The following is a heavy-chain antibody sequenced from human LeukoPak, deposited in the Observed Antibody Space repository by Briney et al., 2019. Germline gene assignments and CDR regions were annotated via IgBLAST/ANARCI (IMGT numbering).Heavy chain of an antibody. J-gene: IGHJ5*02. CDR3: ARAWRNWFDP. Sequence: GASVKVSCKASGYTFTSYGISWARQAPGQGLEWMGCISAYNGNTNYAQKLQGRVTMTTDTSTSTAYMELRSLRSDDTAVDYCARAWRNWFDPWGQGTLVTVSS. D-gene: IGHD1-1*01. V-gene: IGHV1-18*01. CDR1: GYTFTSYG. CDR2: ISAYNGNT.